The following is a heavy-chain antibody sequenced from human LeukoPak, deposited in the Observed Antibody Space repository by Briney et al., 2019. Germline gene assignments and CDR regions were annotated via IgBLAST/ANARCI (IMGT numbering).Heavy chain of an antibody. CDR1: GFTLSSYW. Sequence: GGSLRLSCATSGFTLSSYWMHWVRQVPGKGLEWLSRINNDGVSTSYADSVKGRFTISRDNAKNTLYLRMNSLRAQDTAIYYCARKPLSGGYGGTIDYWGQGTLVTVSS. J-gene: IGHJ4*02. CDR3: ARKPLSGGYGGTIDY. V-gene: IGHV3-74*01. CDR2: INNDGVST. D-gene: IGHD5-12*01.